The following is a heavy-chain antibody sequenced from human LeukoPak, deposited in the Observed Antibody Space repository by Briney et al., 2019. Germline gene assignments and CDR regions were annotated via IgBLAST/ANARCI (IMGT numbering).Heavy chain of an antibody. CDR2: ISGSGGRT. D-gene: IGHD6-6*01. CDR3: AKGGRYSSSKPPDY. CDR1: GFTFSSYA. Sequence: GGSLRLFCEASGFTFSSYAMSWVRQAPGKGLEWVSAISGSGGRTYYADSVKGRFTISRDNSKNTLYLQMNSLRAEDSAVYYCAKGGRYSSSKPPDYWGQGTLVTVSS. J-gene: IGHJ4*02. V-gene: IGHV3-23*01.